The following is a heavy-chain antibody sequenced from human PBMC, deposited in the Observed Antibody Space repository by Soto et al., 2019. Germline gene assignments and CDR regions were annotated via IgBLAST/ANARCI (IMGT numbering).Heavy chain of an antibody. Sequence: GGSLRLSCAASGFTFSSYSMNWVRQAPGKGLEWVSSISSSSSYIYYADSVKGRFTISRDNAKNSLYLQMNSLRAEDTAVYYCAREGPSAIFGVVTTGYYGMDVWGQGTTVTVSS. CDR1: GFTFSSYS. J-gene: IGHJ6*02. CDR3: AREGPSAIFGVVTTGYYGMDV. CDR2: ISSSSSYI. V-gene: IGHV3-21*01. D-gene: IGHD3-3*01.